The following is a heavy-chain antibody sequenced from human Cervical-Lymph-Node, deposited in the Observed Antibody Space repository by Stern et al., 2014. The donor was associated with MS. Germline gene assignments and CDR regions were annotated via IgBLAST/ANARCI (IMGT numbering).Heavy chain of an antibody. J-gene: IGHJ3*02. Sequence: VQLVESGAEVKKPGASVKVSCKASGYTFTEYAISWVLQAPGQGLEWMGWIGTNIGNTNYAQKFQGRVTLATDTSTSTVYMELRSLRSDDTAMYYCRAGSDAFDIWGQGTMVTVSS. CDR1: GYTFTEYA. CDR3: RAGSDAFDI. D-gene: IGHD6-13*01. CDR2: IGTNIGNT. V-gene: IGHV1-18*01.